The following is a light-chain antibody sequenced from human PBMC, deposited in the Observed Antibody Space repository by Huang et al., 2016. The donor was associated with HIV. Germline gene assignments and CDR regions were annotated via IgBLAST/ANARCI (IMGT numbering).Light chain of an antibody. Sequence: DIQMTQSPSSLSASVGDRVTITCQASQDISNYVNWYQQKPGKAPKLLIYDTSNLETGVSSRFSGSGSGTDFTFTISSLQPEDIATYYCQQCDNLPFTFGPGTKLDI. V-gene: IGKV1-33*01. CDR1: QDISNY. J-gene: IGKJ3*01. CDR2: DTS. CDR3: QQCDNLPFT.